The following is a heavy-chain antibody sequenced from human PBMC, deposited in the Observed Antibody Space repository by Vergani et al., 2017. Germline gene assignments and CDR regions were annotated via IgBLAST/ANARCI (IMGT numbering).Heavy chain of an antibody. J-gene: IGHJ4*02. CDR1: GYTFFNYG. V-gene: IGHV1-18*04. D-gene: IGHD3-10*01. CDR3: ARDGTYYYGSGSFYLFDY. Sequence: QVLLVQSGPEVKRPGASVKVSCKTSGYTFFNYGVNWIRRAPGQGFEWLGWIRADTGDTKYSERLQDRVTLTTDSSTNTAYMELRSLKSDDTAVYYCARDGTYYYGSGSFYLFDYWGQGTLVTVSS. CDR2: IRADTGDT.